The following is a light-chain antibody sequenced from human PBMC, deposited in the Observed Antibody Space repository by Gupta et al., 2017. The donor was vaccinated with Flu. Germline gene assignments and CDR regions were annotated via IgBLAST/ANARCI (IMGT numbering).Light chain of an antibody. J-gene: IGLJ2*01. CDR3: AAWDDSRNGGV. CDR2: DDN. Sequence: RIIISSTGSSSNMGSNNVDWYQPVPGAAPNFLFYDDNGRHSGFPDRFSASKSGTSAALSSSRLQAEDEADYYCAAWDDSRNGGVFGGGTKLTVL. V-gene: IGLV1-44*01. CDR1: SSNMGSNN.